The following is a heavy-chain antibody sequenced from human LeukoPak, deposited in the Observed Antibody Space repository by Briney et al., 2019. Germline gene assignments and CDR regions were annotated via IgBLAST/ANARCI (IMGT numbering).Heavy chain of an antibody. CDR1: GFTFSDYY. J-gene: IGHJ4*02. V-gene: IGHV3-11*01. Sequence: GGSLRLSCAASGFTFSDYYMGWNRQAPGKGLEWFSYISTSGSTIYYADSVKGRFTISRDNAKNLLYLQMNSLRAEDTAVYYCARAPLSGYSSGSRGYWGQGTLVTVSS. D-gene: IGHD6-19*01. CDR2: ISTSGSTI. CDR3: ARAPLSGYSSGSRGY.